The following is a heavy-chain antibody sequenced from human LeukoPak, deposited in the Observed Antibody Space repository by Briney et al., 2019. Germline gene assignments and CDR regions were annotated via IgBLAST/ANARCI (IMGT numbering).Heavy chain of an antibody. CDR1: GYTFTSYG. J-gene: IGHJ4*02. D-gene: IGHD5-18*01. CDR3: ARVRGYSYGYHNYYFDY. V-gene: IGHV1-18*01. CDR2: ISAYNGNT. Sequence: ASVKVSCKASGYTFTSYGISWARQAPGQGLEWMGWISAYNGNTNYAQKLQGRVTMTTDTSTSTAYMELRSLRSDDTAVYYCARVRGYSYGYHNYYFDYWGQGTLVTVSS.